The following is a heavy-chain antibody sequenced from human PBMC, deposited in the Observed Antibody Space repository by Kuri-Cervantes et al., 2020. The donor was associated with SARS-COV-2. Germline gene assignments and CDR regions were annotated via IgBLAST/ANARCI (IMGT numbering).Heavy chain of an antibody. D-gene: IGHD6-13*01. V-gene: IGHV4-39*07. CDR2: IYYSGST. Sequence: LETLSLTCTVSGGSISSSSYYWGWIRQPPGKGLEWIGSIYYSGSTYYNPSLKSRVTISVDTSKNQFSLKLSSVTAADTAVYYCARGGNIAAAGTFYYYYMDVWGKGTTVTVSS. J-gene: IGHJ6*03. CDR1: GGSISSSSYY. CDR3: ARGGNIAAAGTFYYYYMDV.